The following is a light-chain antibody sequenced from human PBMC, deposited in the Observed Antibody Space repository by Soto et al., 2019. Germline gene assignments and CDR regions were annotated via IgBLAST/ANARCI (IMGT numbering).Light chain of an antibody. J-gene: IGLJ1*01. V-gene: IGLV2-14*01. CDR1: SSDVGGYNY. CDR2: DVS. Sequence: QSVLTQPASGSGSPGQSITISCTGTSSDVGGYNYVSWYQQHPGKAPKLMIYDVSNRPSGVSNRFSGSKSGNTASLTISGLQAEDEADYYCSSYTSSSTPYVLGTGTKVTVL. CDR3: SSYTSSSTPYV.